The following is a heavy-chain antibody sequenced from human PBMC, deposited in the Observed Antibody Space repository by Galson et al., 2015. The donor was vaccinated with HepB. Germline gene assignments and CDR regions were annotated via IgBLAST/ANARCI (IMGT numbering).Heavy chain of an antibody. Sequence: SLRLSCAASGFTFNTYSMNWVRQAPGKGLEWVSYISSSSDKIYYADSVKGRFTISRDNAIGSLFLQMNSLRAEDTAVYYCAKSHSRGYEVTDYWGRGSLVTVSS. CDR1: GFTFNTYS. CDR2: ISSSSDKI. V-gene: IGHV3-48*04. J-gene: IGHJ4*02. D-gene: IGHD6-13*01. CDR3: AKSHSRGYEVTDY.